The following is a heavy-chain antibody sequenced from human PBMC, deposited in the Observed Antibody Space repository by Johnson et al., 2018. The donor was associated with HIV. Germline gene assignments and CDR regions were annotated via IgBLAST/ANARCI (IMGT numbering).Heavy chain of an antibody. CDR1: GFTFDDYA. V-gene: IGHV3-9*01. CDR2: ISWNSGSI. J-gene: IGHJ3*02. Sequence: QLVESGGGLVQPGRSLRLSCAASGFTFDDYAMHWVRQAPGKGMEWVSGISWNSGSIGYADSVKGRFTISRDNAKNSLYLQMNSLRAEDTALYYCAKVPVGAKGPVAFDIWGQGTMVTVSS. CDR3: AKVPVGAKGPVAFDI. D-gene: IGHD1-26*01.